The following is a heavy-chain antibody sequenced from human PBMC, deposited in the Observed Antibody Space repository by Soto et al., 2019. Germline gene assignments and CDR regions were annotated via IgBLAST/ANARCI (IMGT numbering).Heavy chain of an antibody. Sequence: ALVKVSCKASGYTFTSYAMHWVRQAPGQRLEWMGWINDGNGNTKYSQKFQGRVTITRDTSASTAYMELSSLRSEDTAVYYCATDQYCSGGSCYNWFDPWGQGTLVTVSS. V-gene: IGHV1-3*01. CDR2: INDGNGNT. CDR1: GYTFTSYA. J-gene: IGHJ5*02. D-gene: IGHD2-15*01. CDR3: ATDQYCSGGSCYNWFDP.